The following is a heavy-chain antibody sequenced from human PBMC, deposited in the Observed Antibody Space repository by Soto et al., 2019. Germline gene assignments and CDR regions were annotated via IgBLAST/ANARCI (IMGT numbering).Heavy chain of an antibody. Sequence: QVQVVESGGGVVQAGRSLRLSCEVSGFTFSRYGMHWVRQAPGKGLEWVAFIWYDGSNKNYGDSVKGRFTVSRDDLKNTVYLQMKSLRAEDTAAYYCARDLKFVVIVSTIVHQYSISRMDVWGQGTTVTVSS. J-gene: IGHJ6*02. CDR2: IWYDGSNK. CDR3: ARDLKFVVIVSTIVHQYSISRMDV. D-gene: IGHD5-12*01. V-gene: IGHV3-33*01. CDR1: GFTFSRYG.